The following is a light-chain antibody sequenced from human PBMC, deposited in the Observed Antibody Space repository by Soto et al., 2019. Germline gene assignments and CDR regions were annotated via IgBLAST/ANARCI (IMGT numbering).Light chain of an antibody. V-gene: IGKV4-1*01. CDR3: QQYYSTPWT. CDR1: QSVFSNSNNKKY. Sequence: IVMTQSPNSLSVSLGERATINCKSSQSVFSNSNNKKYLAWYQQKPGQPPKLLIHWASIRESGVPDRFSGSGSGTDFTLTIISLQAEDVAVYYCQQYYSTPWTFGQGTKVDIK. CDR2: WAS. J-gene: IGKJ1*01.